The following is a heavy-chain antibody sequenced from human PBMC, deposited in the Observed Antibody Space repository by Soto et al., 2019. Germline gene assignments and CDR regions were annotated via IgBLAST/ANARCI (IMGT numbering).Heavy chain of an antibody. Sequence: SETLSLTCTVSGGSISSGGYYWSWIRQHPGKGLEWIGYIYYSGSTYYNPSLKSRVTISVDTSKNQFSLKLSSVTAAATAVYYCGRAVGPSAPPSRSGHGFDPGGQGTLVTVPS. CDR1: GGSISSGGYY. D-gene: IGHD7-27*01. V-gene: IGHV4-31*03. J-gene: IGHJ5*02. CDR2: IYYSGST. CDR3: GRAVGPSAPPSRSGHGFDP.